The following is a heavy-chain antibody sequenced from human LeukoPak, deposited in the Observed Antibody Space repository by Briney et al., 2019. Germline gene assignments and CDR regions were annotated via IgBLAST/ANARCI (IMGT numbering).Heavy chain of an antibody. CDR3: ARDMVGSSGWYDYYYGMDV. D-gene: IGHD6-19*01. V-gene: IGHV4-59*01. J-gene: IGHJ6*02. CDR2: IYYSGST. Sequence: KPSETLSLTCTVSGGSISSYYWSWIRQPPGKGLEWIGYIYYSGSTNYNPSLKSRVTISVDTSKNQFSLKLSSVTAADTAVYYCARDMVGSSGWYDYYYGMDVWGQGTTVTVSS. CDR1: GGSISSYY.